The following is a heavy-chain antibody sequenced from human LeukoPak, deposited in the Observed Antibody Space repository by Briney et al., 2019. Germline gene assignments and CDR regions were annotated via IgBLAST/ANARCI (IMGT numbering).Heavy chain of an antibody. CDR2: ISGGGTTI. J-gene: IGHJ3*02. CDR1: GFTFSSYD. CDR3: ATETENSNYVAFDI. D-gene: IGHD4-11*01. V-gene: IGHV3-48*03. Sequence: GGSLRLSCTASGFTFSSYDMNWVRQARGQGLEGVSYISGGGTTIYYADSVKGRFTISRDNARNSLYLHMNSLKAEDTAVYYCATETENSNYVAFDIWGQGTMVTVSS.